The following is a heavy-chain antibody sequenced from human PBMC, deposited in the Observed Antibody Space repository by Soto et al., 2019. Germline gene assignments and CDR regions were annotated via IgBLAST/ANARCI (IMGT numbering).Heavy chain of an antibody. CDR3: ARDNRSGYYFDY. J-gene: IGHJ4*02. CDR2: IYQSGTT. D-gene: IGHD3-22*01. V-gene: IGHV4-30-2*01. Sequence: SETLSLTCAVSGGSISSGGYSWSWIRQPPGKGLEWIGNIYQSGTTDYNPSLKSRVTISVDRSKNQFSLKLSSVTAADTAVYYCARDNRSGYYFDYWGQGTLVTVSS. CDR1: GGSISSGGYS.